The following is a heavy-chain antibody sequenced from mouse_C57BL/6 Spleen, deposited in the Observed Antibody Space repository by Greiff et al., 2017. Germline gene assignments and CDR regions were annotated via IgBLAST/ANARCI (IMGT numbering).Heavy chain of an antibody. Sequence: QVQLQQSGAELVRPGASVKLSCKASGYTFTDYYINWVKQRPGQGLEWIARIYPGSGNTYYNEKFKGKDTLTAEKSSSTAYMQLSSLTSEDSAVYFCARDDDGYYAYWGQGTLVTVSA. CDR3: ARDDDGYYAY. D-gene: IGHD2-3*01. J-gene: IGHJ3*01. CDR1: GYTFTDYY. CDR2: IYPGSGNT. V-gene: IGHV1-76*01.